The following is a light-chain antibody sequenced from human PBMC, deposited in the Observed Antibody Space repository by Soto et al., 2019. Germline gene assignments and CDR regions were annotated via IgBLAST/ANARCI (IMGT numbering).Light chain of an antibody. Sequence: EIVLTQSPATLSLSPGERATLSCRASQSVSNYLAWYQQKPRQPPRLLIYDASNRVTGIPARFSGSGSGTDFTPTIGSLEPEDFAVYYCQQRSNWPWTFGQGTRVEIK. CDR2: DAS. CDR1: QSVSNY. V-gene: IGKV3-11*01. J-gene: IGKJ1*01. CDR3: QQRSNWPWT.